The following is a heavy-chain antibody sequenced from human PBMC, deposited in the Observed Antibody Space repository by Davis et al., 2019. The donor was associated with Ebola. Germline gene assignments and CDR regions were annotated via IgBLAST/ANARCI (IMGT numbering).Heavy chain of an antibody. J-gene: IGHJ4*02. Sequence: PGGSLRLSCAASGFTFSSYAMSWVRQAPGKGLEWVSIISGSGDTTYYADSVKGRFAISRDNSKNTLSLQMNNLRVDDTAVYYCAKLWWYNSFSGQYDYWGQGTLVTVSS. CDR2: ISGSGDTT. D-gene: IGHD1-1*01. V-gene: IGHV3-23*01. CDR1: GFTFSSYA. CDR3: AKLWWYNSFSGQYDY.